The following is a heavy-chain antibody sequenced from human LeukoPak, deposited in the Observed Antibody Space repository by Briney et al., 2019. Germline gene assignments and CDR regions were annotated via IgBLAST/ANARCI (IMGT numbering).Heavy chain of an antibody. Sequence: GGSLRLSCAASGFTFSSYGMSWVRQAPGKGLEWVSAISGSGGSTYYADSVKGRFTVSRDNSKNTLYLQMNSLRTDDTAVYYCAKDRFYGSGSYYHPTIDYWGQGTLVTVSS. CDR3: AKDRFYGSGSYYHPTIDY. CDR2: ISGSGGST. V-gene: IGHV3-23*01. CDR1: GFTFSSYG. J-gene: IGHJ4*02. D-gene: IGHD3-10*01.